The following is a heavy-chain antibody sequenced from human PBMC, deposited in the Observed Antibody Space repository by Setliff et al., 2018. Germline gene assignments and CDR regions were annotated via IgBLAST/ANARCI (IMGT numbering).Heavy chain of an antibody. V-gene: IGHV4-38-2*02. CDR2: ISHSGST. CDR1: GYSISSGHY. CDR3: AGGRRYDYCWDFDY. D-gene: IGHD2-8*02. Sequence: KTSETLSLTCTVSGYSISSGHYWGWIRQPPGKGLEWIGSISHSGSTYYNPSLRSRVTISLDTSKNQFSPKLTSVTAADTAVYYGAGGRRYDYCWDFDYWSQGTLVTVSS. J-gene: IGHJ4*02.